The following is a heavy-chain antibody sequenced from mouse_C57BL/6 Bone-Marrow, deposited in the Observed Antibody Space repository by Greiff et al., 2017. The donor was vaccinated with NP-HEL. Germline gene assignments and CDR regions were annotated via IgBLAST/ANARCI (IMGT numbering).Heavy chain of an antibody. V-gene: IGHV1-72*01. Sequence: QVQLQQPGAELVKPGASVKLSCKASGYTFTSYWMHWVKQRPGRGLEWIGRIDPNSGGTKYNEKFKSKATLTVDKPSSTAYMQLSSLTSEDSAGYYCARNYYGSSLWYFDVWGTGTTVTVSS. CDR3: ARNYYGSSLWYFDV. CDR1: GYTFTSYW. D-gene: IGHD1-1*01. CDR2: IDPNSGGT. J-gene: IGHJ1*03.